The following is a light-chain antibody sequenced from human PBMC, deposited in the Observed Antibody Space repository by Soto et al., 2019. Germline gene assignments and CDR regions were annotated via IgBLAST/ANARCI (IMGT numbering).Light chain of an antibody. CDR3: QQSYSTLLT. J-gene: IGKJ4*01. V-gene: IGKV1-39*01. CDR1: QSISSY. CDR2: AAS. Sequence: DIQMTQSPSSLSASVGDRVTITCRASQSISSYLNWYQQKPGKAPQLLIYAASSMQSGVPSRFSGSGSGTDFTLTIISLQPEDFATYYCQQSYSTLLTFGGGTQVEIK.